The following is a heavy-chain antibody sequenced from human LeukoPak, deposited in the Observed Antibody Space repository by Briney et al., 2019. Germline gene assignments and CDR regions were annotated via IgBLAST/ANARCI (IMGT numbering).Heavy chain of an antibody. V-gene: IGHV3-23*01. CDR3: AKARITVTGTFDY. Sequence: GGSLRLSCAASGFTFTSYSMNWVRQAPGKGLEWVSTISGGGGSTYYADSVKGRFTISRDNSKNTLYLQVNSLRAEDTAVYYCAKARITVTGTFDYWGQGTLVTVSS. D-gene: IGHD6-19*01. CDR1: GFTFTSYS. J-gene: IGHJ4*02. CDR2: ISGGGGST.